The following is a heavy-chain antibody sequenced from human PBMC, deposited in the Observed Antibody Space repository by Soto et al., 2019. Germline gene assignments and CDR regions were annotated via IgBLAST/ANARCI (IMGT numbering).Heavy chain of an antibody. V-gene: IGHV4-31*03. CDR3: ARASSSSSAADY. J-gene: IGHJ4*02. CDR2: IYDTESA. Sequence: QVQLQESGPGLVKPSQTLSLTCNVSGESISSGGYYWSWIRHHPRKGLEWIGYIYDTESAYYNPSLTGRVTISMDTAKNQFAMRLSSVTAADTAVYYCARASSSSSAADYWGQGILGTVSS. CDR1: GESISSGGYY. D-gene: IGHD6-6*01.